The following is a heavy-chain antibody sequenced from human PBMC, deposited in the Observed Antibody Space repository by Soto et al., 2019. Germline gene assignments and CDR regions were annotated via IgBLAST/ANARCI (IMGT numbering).Heavy chain of an antibody. J-gene: IGHJ3*02. CDR1: GGTFSSYA. D-gene: IGHD2-15*01. V-gene: IGHV1-69*01. CDR2: IIPIFGTA. Sequence: QVQLVQSGAEVKKPGSSVKVSCKASGGTFSSYAISWVRQAPGQGLEWMGGIIPIFGTANYAQKFQGRVTITADESKSTAYMELSSLRSEDTAVYYCAREGCSGGSCYGPYDAFDIWGQGTMVTVSS. CDR3: AREGCSGGSCYGPYDAFDI.